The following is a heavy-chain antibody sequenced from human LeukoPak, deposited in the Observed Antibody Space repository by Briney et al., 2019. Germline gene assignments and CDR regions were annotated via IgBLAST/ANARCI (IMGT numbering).Heavy chain of an antibody. D-gene: IGHD4-17*01. V-gene: IGHV3-23*01. J-gene: IGHJ4*02. CDR2: ISGSSGLT. CDR3: ARRGESTSYGDYRFDY. Sequence: PGGSLRLSCAASGFPFSTYAMGWVRQAPGKGLEWVSAISGSSGLTYYADSVKGRFTISRDNSKNTLFLQMNSLRAEDTAVYYCARRGESTSYGDYRFDYWGQGTLVTVSS. CDR1: GFPFSTYA.